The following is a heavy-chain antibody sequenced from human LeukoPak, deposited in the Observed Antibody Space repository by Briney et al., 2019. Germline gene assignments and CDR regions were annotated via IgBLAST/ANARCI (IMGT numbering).Heavy chain of an antibody. CDR1: GFTFSSYG. Sequence: GGSLRLSCAASGFTFSSYGMSWVRQAPGKGLEWVSAISGSGGSTYYADSVKGRFTISRDNSKSTLYLQMNSLRAEDTAVYYCAKDQYSGYDSPDYWGQGTLVTVSS. J-gene: IGHJ4*02. CDR3: AKDQYSGYDSPDY. CDR2: ISGSGGST. D-gene: IGHD5-12*01. V-gene: IGHV3-23*01.